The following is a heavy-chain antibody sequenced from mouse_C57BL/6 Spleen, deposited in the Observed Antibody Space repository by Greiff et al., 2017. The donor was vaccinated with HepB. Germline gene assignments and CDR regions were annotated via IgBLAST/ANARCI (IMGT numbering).Heavy chain of an antibody. Sequence: QVQLQQSGAELMKPGASVKLSCKATGYTFTGYWIEWVKQRPGHGLEWIGEILPGSGSTNYNEKFKGKATLTADTSSNTAYMQLSSLTTEDSAIYYCARSPLYYGSPWDYWGQGTSVTVSS. J-gene: IGHJ4*01. CDR2: ILPGSGST. D-gene: IGHD1-1*01. V-gene: IGHV1-9*01. CDR3: ARSPLYYGSPWDY. CDR1: GYTFTGYW.